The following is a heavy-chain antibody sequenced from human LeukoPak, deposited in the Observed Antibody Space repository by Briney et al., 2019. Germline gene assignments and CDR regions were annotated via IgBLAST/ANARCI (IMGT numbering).Heavy chain of an antibody. V-gene: IGHV3-23*01. J-gene: IGHJ4*02. D-gene: IGHD6-13*01. CDR1: GFTFSSYA. CDR2: ISGSGGST. CDR3: ANGAAADPYYFDY. Sequence: PGGSLRLSCAASGFTFSSYAMSWVRQAPGEGLEWVSAISGSGGSTYYADSVKGRFTISRDNSKNTLYLQMNSLRAEDTAVYYCANGAAADPYYFDYWGQGTLVTVSS.